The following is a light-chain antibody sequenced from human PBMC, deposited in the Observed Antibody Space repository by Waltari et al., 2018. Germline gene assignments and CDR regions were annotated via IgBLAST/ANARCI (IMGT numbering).Light chain of an antibody. Sequence: QLVLTQSPSASASLGASVKLTCTLSSGHRSYTIAWHQQQPKKGPRYLMKVNSDGSHSKGDGIPDRFSGSSSGAERYLTISSLQSEDEADYYCQTWGTGIHVVFGGGTKLTVL. V-gene: IGLV4-69*01. J-gene: IGLJ2*01. CDR2: VNSDGSH. CDR1: SGHRSYT. CDR3: QTWGTGIHVV.